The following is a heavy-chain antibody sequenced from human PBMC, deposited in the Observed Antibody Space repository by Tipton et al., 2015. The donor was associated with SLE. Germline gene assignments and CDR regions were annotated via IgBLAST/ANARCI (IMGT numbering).Heavy chain of an antibody. CDR3: ARLHPYSSSPDEVRALDI. Sequence: TLSLTCTVSGGSVSSGGYYWSWIRQPPGKGLEWIGYIYYSGSTNYNPSLKSRVTISVDTSKNQFSLKLTSVTAADTAVYYCARLHPYSSSPDEVRALDIWGQGKMVTASS. D-gene: IGHD6-6*01. CDR1: GGSVSSGGYY. J-gene: IGHJ3*02. V-gene: IGHV4-61*08. CDR2: IYYSGST.